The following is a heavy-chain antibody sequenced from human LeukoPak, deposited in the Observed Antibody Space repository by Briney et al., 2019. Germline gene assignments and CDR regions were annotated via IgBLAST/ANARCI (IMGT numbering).Heavy chain of an antibody. Sequence: PSETLSLTCAVHGGSFSGYYWSWIRQPPGKGLEWIGEINHSGSTIYNPSLKSRVTISVDTSKNQFSLKLSSVTAADTAVYYCAREGAIAAAGTSWFDPWGQGTLVTVSS. CDR3: AREGAIAAAGTSWFDP. CDR2: INHSGST. CDR1: GGSFSGYY. D-gene: IGHD6-13*01. V-gene: IGHV4-34*01. J-gene: IGHJ5*02.